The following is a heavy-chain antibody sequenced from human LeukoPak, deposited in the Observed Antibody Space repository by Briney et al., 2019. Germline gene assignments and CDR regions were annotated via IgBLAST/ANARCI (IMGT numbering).Heavy chain of an antibody. CDR2: INHSGST. D-gene: IGHD3-10*01. V-gene: IGHV4-34*01. Sequence: SGTLSLTCAGYGGSFSGYYWSWIRQPPGKGLEWIGEINHSGSTNYNPSLKSRVTISVDTSKNQFSLKLSSVTAADTAVYYCARGARRIILWFGERFDPWGQGTLVTVSS. CDR1: GGSFSGYY. CDR3: ARGARRIILWFGERFDP. J-gene: IGHJ5*02.